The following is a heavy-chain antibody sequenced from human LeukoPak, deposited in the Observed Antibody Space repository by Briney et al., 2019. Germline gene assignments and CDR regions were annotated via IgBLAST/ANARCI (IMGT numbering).Heavy chain of an antibody. J-gene: IGHJ4*02. V-gene: IGHV3-66*01. CDR2: IYSGGST. CDR1: GFTVSSNY. CDR3: ARARTPISYDSSGYYWYFDY. D-gene: IGHD3-22*01. Sequence: GGSLRLSCAASGFTVSSNYMSWVRQAPGKGLEWVSVIYSGGSTYYADSVKGRFTISRDNSKNTLYLQMNSVSAEDTAVYYCARARTPISYDSSGYYWYFDYWGQGTLVTVSS.